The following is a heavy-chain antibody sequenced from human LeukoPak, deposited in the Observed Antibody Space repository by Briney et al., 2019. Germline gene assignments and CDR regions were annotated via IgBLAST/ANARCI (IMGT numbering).Heavy chain of an antibody. CDR3: ARIPIGISYFDY. J-gene: IGHJ4*02. CDR1: GFTFSSYA. Sequence: GGSLRLSCAASGFTFSSYAMHWVRQAPGKGLERVAVISYDGSNKYYADSVKGRFTISRDNSKNTLYLQMNSLRAEDTAVYYCARIPIGISYFDYWGQGTLVTVSS. CDR2: ISYDGSNK. D-gene: IGHD1-14*01. V-gene: IGHV3-30-3*01.